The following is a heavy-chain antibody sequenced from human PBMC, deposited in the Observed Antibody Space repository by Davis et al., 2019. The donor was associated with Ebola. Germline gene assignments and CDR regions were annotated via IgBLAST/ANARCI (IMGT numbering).Heavy chain of an antibody. CDR3: ARAGFGEIYFCY. Sequence: PGGSLTLSCAASGFTFSSYDMHWVRQATGKGLEWGSAIGTAGDTYYPGSVKGRFTISREKAKNCLYFQMNSLSGEDTAVYYCARAGFGEIYFCYWGQGTLVTVSS. CDR1: GFTFSSYD. CDR2: IGTAGDT. V-gene: IGHV3-13*01. J-gene: IGHJ4*02. D-gene: IGHD3-10*01.